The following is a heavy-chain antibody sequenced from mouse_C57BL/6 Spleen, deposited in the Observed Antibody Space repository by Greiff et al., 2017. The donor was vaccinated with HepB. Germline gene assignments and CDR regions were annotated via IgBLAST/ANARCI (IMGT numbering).Heavy chain of an antibody. CDR3: AREGITEEVFDY. V-gene: IGHV1-64*01. CDR1: GYTFPSYW. D-gene: IGHD2-4*01. CDR2: INPNSGST. J-gene: IGHJ2*01. Sequence: QVQLQQPGAERVKPGASVRLSCRASGYTFPSYWMHWVKQRPGQGLEWIGMINPNSGSTNYNEKFKSKATLTVDKSSSTAYMQLSSLTSEDSAVYYCAREGITEEVFDYWGQGTTLTVSS.